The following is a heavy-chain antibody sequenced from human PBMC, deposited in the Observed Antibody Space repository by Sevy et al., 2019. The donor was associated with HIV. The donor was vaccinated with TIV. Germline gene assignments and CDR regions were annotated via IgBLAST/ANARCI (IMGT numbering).Heavy chain of an antibody. D-gene: IGHD3-9*01. J-gene: IGHJ2*01. V-gene: IGHV4-59*12. CDR2: VYQSGTT. CDR3: ASVGQRPPIVDSNWYFDV. Sequence: SETLSLTCAVSGASITSYYWNWIRQSPGKGLEWIAYVYQSGTTSYNPSLKSRVSISLDKSRKQFYLQLYCVTAADTAIYYCASVGQRPPIVDSNWYFDVWGRGTLVTVSS. CDR1: GASITSYY.